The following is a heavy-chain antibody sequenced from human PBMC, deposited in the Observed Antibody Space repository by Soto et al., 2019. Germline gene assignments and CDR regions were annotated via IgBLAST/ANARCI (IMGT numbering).Heavy chain of an antibody. Sequence: GASVKVSCKASGYTFTSYGISWVRQAPGQGLEWMGWISAYNDNTNYAQKLQGRVTMTTDTSTSTAYMELRSLRSDDTAVYYCARVMITFGGVPLGYWGQGTLGTVSS. V-gene: IGHV1-18*01. J-gene: IGHJ4*02. CDR3: ARVMITFGGVPLGY. D-gene: IGHD3-16*01. CDR2: ISAYNDNT. CDR1: GYTFTSYG.